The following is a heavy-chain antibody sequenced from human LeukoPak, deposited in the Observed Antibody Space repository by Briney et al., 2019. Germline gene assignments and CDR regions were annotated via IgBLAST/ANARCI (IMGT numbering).Heavy chain of an antibody. CDR2: IKSKTDCGTT. CDR1: GFTLSNAW. Sequence: PGGSLRLSCTASGFTLSNAWWSWVRQAPGKGLEWVGRIKSKTDCGTTDYAAPVKGRFTISRDDSKNTLNLQMNSLKTRSTPGYHSSTRILTTFGRLTVDFDHWGQGTLVTVSS. CDR3: STRILTTFGRLTVDFDH. V-gene: IGHV3-15*01. D-gene: IGHD3-16*02. J-gene: IGHJ4*02.